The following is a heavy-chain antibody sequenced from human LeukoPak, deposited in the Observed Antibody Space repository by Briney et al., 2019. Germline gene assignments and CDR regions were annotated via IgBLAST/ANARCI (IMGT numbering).Heavy chain of an antibody. D-gene: IGHD3-16*01. Sequence: PGGSLRLSCAASGFTFRSNWMHWVRQAPGKGLGWVSHINIDGSSTRYADSVRGRLTISRDNAKNSLYLQMNSLRAEDTAVYYCARTLADAFDVWGQGKMVTVSS. CDR3: ARTLADAFDV. J-gene: IGHJ3*01. CDR2: INIDGSST. V-gene: IGHV3-74*01. CDR1: GFTFRSNW.